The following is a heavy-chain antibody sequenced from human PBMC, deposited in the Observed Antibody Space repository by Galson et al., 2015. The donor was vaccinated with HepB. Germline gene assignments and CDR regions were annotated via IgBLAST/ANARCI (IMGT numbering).Heavy chain of an antibody. CDR1: GSTLSNYA. CDR3: AKHKSSSCYSAFDY. V-gene: IGHV3-23*01. D-gene: IGHD2-15*01. J-gene: IGHJ4*02. CDR2: ICGSGDST. Sequence: SLRLSCAASGSTLSNYAMSWVRQAPGKGLEWVSVICGSGDSTYYADSVKGRFTISRDSSKNTLYLQVNSLRAEDTAAYYCAKHKSSSCYSAFDYWGQGTLVTVSS.